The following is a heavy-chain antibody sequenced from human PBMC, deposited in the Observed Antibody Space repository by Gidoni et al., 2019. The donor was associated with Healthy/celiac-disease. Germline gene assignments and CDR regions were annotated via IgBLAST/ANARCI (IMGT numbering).Heavy chain of an antibody. Sequence: SCAASGFTFSSYWMSWVRQAPGKGLEWVANIKQDGSEKYYVDSVKGRFTISRDNAKNSLYLQMNSLRAEDTAVYYCARYSGYDTSYYYMDVWGKGTTVTVSS. CDR2: IKQDGSEK. J-gene: IGHJ6*03. D-gene: IGHD5-12*01. CDR1: GFTFSSYW. CDR3: ARYSGYDTSYYYMDV. V-gene: IGHV3-7*03.